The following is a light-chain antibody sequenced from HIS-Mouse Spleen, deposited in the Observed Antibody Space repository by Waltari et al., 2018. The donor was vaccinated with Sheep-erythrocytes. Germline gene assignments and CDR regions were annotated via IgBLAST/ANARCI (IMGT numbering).Light chain of an antibody. V-gene: IGLV2-11*01. Sequence: QSALTQPRSVSGSPGQSVTISCTGTSSDVGGYNYVSWYEQHPGQAPTRMIYDVRKRPSGVPDRCSGSKSGNTASLTISGLQAEDEADYYCCSYAGSYTFVVFGGGTKLTVL. J-gene: IGLJ2*01. CDR1: SSDVGGYNY. CDR2: DVR. CDR3: CSYAGSYTFVV.